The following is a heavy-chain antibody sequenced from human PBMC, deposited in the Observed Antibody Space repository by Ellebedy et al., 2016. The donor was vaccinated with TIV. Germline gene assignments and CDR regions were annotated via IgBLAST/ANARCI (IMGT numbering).Heavy chain of an antibody. CDR2: IYYSGGT. Sequence: SETLSLTCTVSGGSISSYYWSWIRQPPGKGLEWIGYIYYSGGTNYNPSLESRVTISLDTSKNQSSLKLSSVTAADTAVYYCATTHHPYYFDYWGQGTLVTVSS. J-gene: IGHJ4*02. CDR3: ATTHHPYYFDY. D-gene: IGHD1-7*01. V-gene: IGHV4-59*12. CDR1: GGSISSYY.